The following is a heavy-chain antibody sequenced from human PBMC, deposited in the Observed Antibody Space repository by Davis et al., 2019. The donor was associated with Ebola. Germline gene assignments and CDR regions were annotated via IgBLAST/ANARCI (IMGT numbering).Heavy chain of an antibody. CDR2: INPSGGST. CDR3: ARVGSSWIYFDY. D-gene: IGHD1-26*01. J-gene: IGHJ4*02. CDR1: AYTFTSYY. V-gene: IGHV1-46*01. Sequence: ASAMVFCKASAYTFTSYYMHWVRQAPAQGLEWMGIINPSGGSTSYAQKFQGRVTMTRDTSTSTVYMELSSLRSEDTAVYYWARVGSSWIYFDYWGQGTLVTVSS.